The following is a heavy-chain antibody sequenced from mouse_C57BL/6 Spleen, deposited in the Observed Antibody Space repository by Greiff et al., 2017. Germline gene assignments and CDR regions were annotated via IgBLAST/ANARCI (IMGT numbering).Heavy chain of an antibody. CDR2: MYPGDGDT. V-gene: IGHV1-82*01. Sequence: VQLQQSGPELVKPGASVTISCKASGYAFSSSWMNWVKQRPGKGLEWIGRMYPGDGDTNYNGKFKGKATLTADKSSSTAYMQLSSLTSEDSAVYFCARSGITTVVGDYWGQGTTLTVSS. D-gene: IGHD1-1*01. CDR1: GYAFSSSW. J-gene: IGHJ2*01. CDR3: ARSGITTVVGDY.